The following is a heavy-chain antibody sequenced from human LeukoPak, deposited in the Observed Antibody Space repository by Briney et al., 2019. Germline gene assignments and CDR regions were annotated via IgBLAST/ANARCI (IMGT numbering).Heavy chain of an antibody. CDR2: ILNDGSKE. Sequence: GRSLRLSCAAYGFTFSSYGMHWVRQAPGKGREWEAVILNDGSKEKYADSVNCWFTITSDNSKNTLLLQMNSLRAEDTAVYYCAREGALGDNALDIWGQGTMVTVSS. J-gene: IGHJ3*02. CDR3: AREGALGDNALDI. CDR1: GFTFSSYG. V-gene: IGHV3-33*01. D-gene: IGHD3-16*01.